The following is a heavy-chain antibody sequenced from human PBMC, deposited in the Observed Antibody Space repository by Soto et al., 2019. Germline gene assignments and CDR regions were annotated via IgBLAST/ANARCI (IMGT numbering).Heavy chain of an antibody. CDR2: ISYDGSNK. D-gene: IGHD3-22*01. V-gene: IGHV3-30-3*01. Sequence: SLRPSCAASGLTFSSYAMHWVGQAPDKGLEWVAVISYDGSNKYYADSVKGRFTISRDNSKNTLYLQMNSLRAEDTAVYYCARASPYYDSSGYYSGPGYWGQGTLVTVSS. CDR3: ARASPYYDSSGYYSGPGY. J-gene: IGHJ4*02. CDR1: GLTFSSYA.